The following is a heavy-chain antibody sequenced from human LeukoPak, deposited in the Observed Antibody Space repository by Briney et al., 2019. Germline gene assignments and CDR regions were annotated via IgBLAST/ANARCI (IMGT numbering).Heavy chain of an antibody. J-gene: IGHJ6*02. Sequence: GESLKISCKGSGYSFTSYWIGWVRQMPGKGLEWMGIIYPGDSDTRYSPSFQGQVTISADKSISTAYLQWSSLKASDTAMYYCARDLRYSGSYYTRTYYYYGMDVWGQGTTVTVSS. CDR2: IYPGDSDT. V-gene: IGHV5-51*01. D-gene: IGHD1-26*01. CDR3: ARDLRYSGSYYTRTYYYYGMDV. CDR1: GYSFTSYW.